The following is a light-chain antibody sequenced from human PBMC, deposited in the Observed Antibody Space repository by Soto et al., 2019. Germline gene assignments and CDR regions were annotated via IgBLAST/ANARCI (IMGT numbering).Light chain of an antibody. CDR1: QSVRNW. Sequence: DLQMTQSPSTLSASVGDRVTITCRASQSVRNWLAWYQQKPGKAPKLLIYDASSLESGVPSRFSGSGFGTEFTLTISSLQPDYFATYYCQQFNTSSYTFGQGTRVEIK. CDR2: DAS. J-gene: IGKJ2*01. V-gene: IGKV1-5*01. CDR3: QQFNTSSYT.